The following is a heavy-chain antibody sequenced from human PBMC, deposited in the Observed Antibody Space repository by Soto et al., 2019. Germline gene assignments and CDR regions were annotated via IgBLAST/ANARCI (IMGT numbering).Heavy chain of an antibody. CDR3: AQILFGRSVAGGYFYMDV. D-gene: IGHD6-19*01. Sequence: HVTLKESGPVLVKPTETLTLTCTVSGFSLASGKVGLTWIRQPPGKALEWLAHIFSNVEKSYRTSLKDRLTISEDTSKSQVVLTMTNVDPVDTATYYCAQILFGRSVAGGYFYMDVWGKGTTVTVSS. CDR2: IFSNVEK. CDR1: GFSLASGKVG. J-gene: IGHJ6*03. V-gene: IGHV2-26*01.